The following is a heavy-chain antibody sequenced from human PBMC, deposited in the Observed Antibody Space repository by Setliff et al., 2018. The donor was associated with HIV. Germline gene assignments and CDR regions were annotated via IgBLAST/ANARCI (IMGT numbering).Heavy chain of an antibody. J-gene: IGHJ6*03. CDR1: GGSISSYY. CDR2: IYTSGST. CDR3: ARIVRWELVATSTFFYYYMDV. Sequence: PSETLSLTCTVSGGSISSYYWSWIRQPPGKGLEWIGYIYTSGSTNYNPSLKSRVATSVDTSNNQFSLKLSSVTAADTAVYYCARIVRWELVATSTFFYYYMDVWGKGTTVTVSS. D-gene: IGHD1-26*01. V-gene: IGHV4-4*08.